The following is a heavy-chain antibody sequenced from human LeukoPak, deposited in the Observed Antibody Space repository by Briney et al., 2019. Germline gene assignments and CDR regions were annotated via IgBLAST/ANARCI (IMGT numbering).Heavy chain of an antibody. Sequence: GGSLRLSCAASGFTFSDYYMSWIRQAPGKGLEWVSYISSSGSTIYYADSVKGRFTISRDNAKNSLYLQMNSLRAEDTTVYYCAREPYGDYGEYYFDYWGQGTLVTVSS. V-gene: IGHV3-11*01. CDR2: ISSSGSTI. D-gene: IGHD4-17*01. CDR1: GFTFSDYY. CDR3: AREPYGDYGEYYFDY. J-gene: IGHJ4*02.